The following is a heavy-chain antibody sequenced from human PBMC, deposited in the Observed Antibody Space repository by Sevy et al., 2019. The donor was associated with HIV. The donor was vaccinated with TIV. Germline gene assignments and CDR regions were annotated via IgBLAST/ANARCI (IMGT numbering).Heavy chain of an antibody. Sequence: ASVKVSCKASGGTFSSYAISWVRQAPGQGLEWMGGIIPIFGTANYAQKFQGRVTITADESTSTAYMELGSLRSEDTAVYYCARDLGYCSSTSCYYYYYGMDVWGQGTTVTVSS. J-gene: IGHJ6*02. CDR2: IIPIFGTA. CDR3: ARDLGYCSSTSCYYYYYGMDV. CDR1: GGTFSSYA. D-gene: IGHD2-2*01. V-gene: IGHV1-69*13.